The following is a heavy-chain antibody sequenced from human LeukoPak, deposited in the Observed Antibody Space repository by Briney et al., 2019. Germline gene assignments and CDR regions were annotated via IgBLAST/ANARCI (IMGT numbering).Heavy chain of an antibody. CDR1: GFTFSRYA. D-gene: IGHD2-15*01. CDR2: ISGSGGST. Sequence: PGGSLRLSCTASGFTFSRYAINWVRQAPGKGLEWVSGISGSGGSTYYADSVKGRFTIFRDNSKNTLYLQMNSLRAEDTAVYHCANGWSPDYWGRGTLVTVSS. J-gene: IGHJ4*02. V-gene: IGHV3-23*01. CDR3: ANGWSPDY.